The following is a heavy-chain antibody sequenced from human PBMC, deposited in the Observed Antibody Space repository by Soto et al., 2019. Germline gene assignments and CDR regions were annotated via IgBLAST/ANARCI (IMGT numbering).Heavy chain of an antibody. J-gene: IGHJ4*02. CDR1: GGTFTTYP. CDR3: ARQFTGGDYQY. CDR2: IIPMFGTT. Sequence: QVQLVQSGAEVQKPGSSVKVSCKASGGTFTTYPINWVRQAPGQGLEWMGGIIPMFGTTNYAQKFQGRVTITADESTSTAYMELSSLRSEDTAMYYCARQFTGGDYQYWGQGTLVTVSS. V-gene: IGHV1-69*01. D-gene: IGHD4-17*01.